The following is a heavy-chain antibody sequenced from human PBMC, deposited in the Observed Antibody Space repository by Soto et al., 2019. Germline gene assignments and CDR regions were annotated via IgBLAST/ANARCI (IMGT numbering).Heavy chain of an antibody. J-gene: IGHJ5*02. V-gene: IGHV3-15*07. CDR3: TTDPLLLWFGEPT. Sequence: EVQLVESGGGLVKPGGSLRLSCAASGFTFSNAWMNWVRQAPGKGLEWVGRIKSKTDGGTKNYAAPVKGSFTISRDDSKNTLYLQINSLKTEDTAVYYCTTDPLLLWFGEPTWGQGTLVTVSS. CDR1: GFTFSNAW. D-gene: IGHD3-10*01. CDR2: IKSKTDGGTK.